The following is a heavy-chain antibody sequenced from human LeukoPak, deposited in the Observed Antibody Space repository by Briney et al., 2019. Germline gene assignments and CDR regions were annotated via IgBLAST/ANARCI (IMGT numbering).Heavy chain of an antibody. J-gene: IGHJ5*02. V-gene: IGHV1-2*02. Sequence: AASVKVSCKASGYTFTGYYMHWVRQAPGQGLEWMGWINSNSGGTNYAQKLQGRVTMTTDTSTSTAYMELRSLRSDDTAVYYCARDFTQQSYWFDPWGQGTLVTVSS. CDR3: ARDFTQQSYWFDP. CDR2: INSNSGGT. CDR1: GYTFTGYY. D-gene: IGHD6-13*01.